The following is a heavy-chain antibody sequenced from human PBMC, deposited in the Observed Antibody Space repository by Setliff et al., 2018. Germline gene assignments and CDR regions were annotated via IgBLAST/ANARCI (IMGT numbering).Heavy chain of an antibody. J-gene: IGHJ4*02. CDR2: ISGGGINT. CDR3: ARHTIAMSTIISYFDY. V-gene: IGHV3-11*06. Sequence: SLRLSCATSGFTFSDYYMSWIRQTPGKGLEWVSGISGGGINTDYADSVKGRFTISRDNAKDTLYLQMNSLRAEDTAVYYCARHTIAMSTIISYFDYWGQGTLVTVSS. D-gene: IGHD3-10*01. CDR1: GFTFSDYY.